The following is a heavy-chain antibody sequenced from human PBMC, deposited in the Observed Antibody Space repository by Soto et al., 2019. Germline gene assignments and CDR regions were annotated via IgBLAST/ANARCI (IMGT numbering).Heavy chain of an antibody. CDR2: ISGSGGST. V-gene: IGHV3-23*01. J-gene: IGHJ3*02. D-gene: IGHD3-9*01. CDR3: AKEEELRYFDWLLYPAFDI. Sequence: EVQLLESGGGLVQPGGSLRLSCAASGFTFSSYAMSWVRQAPGKGLEWVSAISGSGGSTYYADSVKGRFTISRDNSKNTLYLQMNSLRAEDTAVYYWAKEEELRYFDWLLYPAFDIWGQGTMVTVSS. CDR1: GFTFSSYA.